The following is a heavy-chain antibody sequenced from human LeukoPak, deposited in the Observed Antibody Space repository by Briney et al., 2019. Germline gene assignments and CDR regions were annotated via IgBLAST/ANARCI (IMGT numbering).Heavy chain of an antibody. Sequence: GSLRLSCAASGFTFSSYAMHWIRQAPGKGLEWVAVISYDGSNKYYADSVKGRFTISRDNSKNTLYLQMKSLRAGDTAFYYCVKESIAVGSPRYFDLWGRGTLVTVSS. D-gene: IGHD6-19*01. CDR2: ISYDGSNK. V-gene: IGHV3-30-3*01. CDR1: GFTFSSYA. J-gene: IGHJ2*01. CDR3: VKESIAVGSPRYFDL.